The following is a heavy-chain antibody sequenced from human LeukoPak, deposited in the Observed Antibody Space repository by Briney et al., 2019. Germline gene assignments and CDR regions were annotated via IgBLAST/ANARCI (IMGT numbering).Heavy chain of an antibody. D-gene: IGHD3-10*01. CDR1: GGSISSSSYY. V-gene: IGHV4-39*07. CDR2: IYYSGST. J-gene: IGHJ5*02. Sequence: PSETLSLTCTVSGGSISSSSYYWGWIRQPPGKGLEWIGSIYYSGSTYYNPSLKSRVTISVDTSKNQFSLKLSSVTAADTAVYYCARDRASVPNWFDPWGQGTLVTVSS. CDR3: ARDRASVPNWFDP.